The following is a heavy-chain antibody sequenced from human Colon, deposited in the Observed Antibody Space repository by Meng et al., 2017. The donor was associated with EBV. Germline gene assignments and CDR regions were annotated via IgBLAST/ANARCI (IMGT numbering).Heavy chain of an antibody. CDR2: IHHSGSA. J-gene: IGHJ4*02. Sequence: RLREVGPGLVRPSRTSSATVTVSGASMSSGNYYWSWIRQPPGKGLEWIGYIHHSGSAYYNPSLKSRVSISVDTSKNQSSLNLNSMTAADTAVYYCASFDHIPRRNYFDYWGQGTLVTVSS. D-gene: IGHD2-21*01. CDR3: ASFDHIPRRNYFDY. V-gene: IGHV4-30-4*01. CDR1: GASMSSGNYY.